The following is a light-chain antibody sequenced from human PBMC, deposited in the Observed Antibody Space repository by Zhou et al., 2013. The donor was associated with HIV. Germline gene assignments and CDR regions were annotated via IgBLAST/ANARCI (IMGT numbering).Light chain of an antibody. CDR3: SSYKSSTTLEV. V-gene: IGLV2-8*01. CDR2: EVT. J-gene: IGLJ3*02. Sequence: QSALTQPPSASGTPGQSVTISCTGTSSDVGGYNYVAWYQHHPGKAPKIMIYEVTKRPSGVPDRFSGSKSGNTASLTISGLQAEDEAEYYCSSYKSSTTLEVFGGGTKVTVL. CDR1: SSDVGGYNY.